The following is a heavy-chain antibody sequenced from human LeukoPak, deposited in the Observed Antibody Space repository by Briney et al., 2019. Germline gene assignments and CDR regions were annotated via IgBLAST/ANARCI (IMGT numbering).Heavy chain of an antibody. Sequence: ASVKVSCKASGYTFTGYYMHWVRQAPGQGLEWMGWINPNSGGTNYAQKFQGRVTMTRDTSISTAYMELSRLRSEDTAVYYCARDNDSRDPPHFDYWGEGTLVTVSS. J-gene: IGHJ4*02. CDR3: ARDNDSRDPPHFDY. V-gene: IGHV1-2*02. CDR1: GYTFTGYY. CDR2: INPNSGGT. D-gene: IGHD3-16*01.